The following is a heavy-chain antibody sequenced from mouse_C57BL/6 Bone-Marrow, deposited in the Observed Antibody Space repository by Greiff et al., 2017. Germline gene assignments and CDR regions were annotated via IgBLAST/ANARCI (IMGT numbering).Heavy chain of an antibody. D-gene: IGHD2-3*01. CDR3: ALYDGYPYYYDH. J-gene: IGHJ2*01. V-gene: IGHV1-64*01. CDR1: GYTFTSYW. CDR2: IHPNSGST. Sequence: QVQLKQPGAELVKPGASVKLSCKASGYTFTSYWMHWVKQRPGQGLEWIGMIHPNSGSTNYNEKFKSKATLTVDNSSSPAYMQLSSLTSEDSAVXYCALYDGYPYYYDHWGQGTTRPVSS.